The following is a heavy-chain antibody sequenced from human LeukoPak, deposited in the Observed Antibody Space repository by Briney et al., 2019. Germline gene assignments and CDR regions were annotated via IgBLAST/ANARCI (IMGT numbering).Heavy chain of an antibody. CDR1: GFTFSSYA. D-gene: IGHD6-6*01. J-gene: IGHJ4*02. V-gene: IGHV3-23*01. Sequence: GGSPRLSCAASGFTFSSYAMSWVRQAPGKGLEWVSAISGSGGSTYYADSVKGRLTISRDNSKNTLYLQMNSLRAEDTAVYYCAKAPTRPTWYSSSPDYFDYWGQGTLVTVSS. CDR2: ISGSGGST. CDR3: AKAPTRPTWYSSSPDYFDY.